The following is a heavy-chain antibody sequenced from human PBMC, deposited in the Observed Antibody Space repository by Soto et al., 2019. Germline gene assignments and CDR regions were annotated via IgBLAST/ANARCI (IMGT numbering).Heavy chain of an antibody. D-gene: IGHD1-26*01. Sequence: QVQLVQSGAEVKKPGSSVKVSCKASGGTLSSYTISWVRQAPGQGLEWMGRIIPILGIANYAQKFQGRVTITADKSTSTAYMELSSLRSEDTAVYYCARLIVSLVDAFDIWGQGTMVTVSS. J-gene: IGHJ3*02. CDR3: ARLIVSLVDAFDI. CDR1: GGTLSSYT. V-gene: IGHV1-69*02. CDR2: IIPILGIA.